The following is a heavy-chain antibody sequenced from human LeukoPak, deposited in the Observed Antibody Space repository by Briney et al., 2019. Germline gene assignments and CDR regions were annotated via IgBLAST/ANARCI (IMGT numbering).Heavy chain of an antibody. Sequence: PGESLRLSCSASGFPFSDYALISVRQAPAKGLERISEIRGTGGTKYYADYGKGRCTISRDNSRNKVYLQMNRLRAEDTALYFCGKDPNCDYVGAFDFWGPGTMVTVSS. CDR3: GKDPNCDYVGAFDF. CDR1: GFPFSDYA. V-gene: IGHV3-23*01. CDR2: IRGTGGTK. D-gene: IGHD4-17*01. J-gene: IGHJ3*01.